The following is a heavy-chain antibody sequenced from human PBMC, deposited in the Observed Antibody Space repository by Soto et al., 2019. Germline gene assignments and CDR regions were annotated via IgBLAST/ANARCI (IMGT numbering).Heavy chain of an antibody. V-gene: IGHV3-21*01. Sequence: EVQLVESGGGLVKPGGSLRLSCAASGFSFSSYSMNWVRQAPGKGLEWVSSISSSRSYTSYADSVKGRFTISRDNAKNSLYLQMNSLRAEDTAVYYCARDPDSSYSTMGVCGQGTTFTVSS. CDR3: ARDPDSSYSTMGV. D-gene: IGHD6-6*01. J-gene: IGHJ6*02. CDR2: ISSSRSYT. CDR1: GFSFSSYS.